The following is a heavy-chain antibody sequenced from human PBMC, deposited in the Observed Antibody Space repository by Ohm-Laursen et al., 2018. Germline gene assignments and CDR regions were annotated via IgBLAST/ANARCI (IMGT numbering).Heavy chain of an antibody. Sequence: SETLSLTCTVSGGSISSYYWSWIRQPPGKGLEWIGYIYSSGSTNYNPSLRSRLTISVDTSKNQFSLKLNSVTAADTAMYYCASSIAAAVYWYFDLWGRGTLVTVSS. D-gene: IGHD6-13*01. V-gene: IGHV4-59*01. CDR3: ASSIAAAVYWYFDL. J-gene: IGHJ2*01. CDR1: GGSISSYY. CDR2: IYSSGST.